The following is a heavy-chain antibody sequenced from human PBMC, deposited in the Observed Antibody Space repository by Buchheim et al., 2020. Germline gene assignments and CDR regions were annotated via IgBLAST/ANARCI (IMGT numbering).Heavy chain of an antibody. CDR3: AKYTSSWAHFDY. V-gene: IGHV4-34*01. D-gene: IGHD6-6*01. CDR1: GGSFSGYY. Sequence: QLQLQESGPGLLKPSETLSLTCAVYGGSFSGYYWSWIRQPPGKGLEWIGEINHSGSTNYNPSLKSRVTISVDTSKNQFSLKLSSVTAADTAVYYCAKYTSSWAHFDYWGQGTL. J-gene: IGHJ4*02. CDR2: INHSGST.